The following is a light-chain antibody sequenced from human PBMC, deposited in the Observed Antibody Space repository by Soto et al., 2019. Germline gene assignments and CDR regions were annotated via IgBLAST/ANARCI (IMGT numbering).Light chain of an antibody. V-gene: IGLV1-47*01. Sequence: HSVLTQPPSASGTPGQRVTISCSGSTSNIGSNYVYWYQQVPGTAPKLLIYRHDQRPSGVPDRFSGSRSGTSASLAISGLRSEDEADYYCASWYDSLSGEVFGGGTKVTVL. CDR2: RHD. CDR1: TSNIGSNY. J-gene: IGLJ3*02. CDR3: ASWYDSLSGEV.